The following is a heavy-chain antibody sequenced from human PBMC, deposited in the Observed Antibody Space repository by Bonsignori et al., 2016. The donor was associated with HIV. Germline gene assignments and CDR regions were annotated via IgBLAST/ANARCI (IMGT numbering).Heavy chain of an antibody. CDR2: IHNGGSDT. Sequence: WIRQPPGKGLECVSVIHNGGSDTYYTDSVKGRFTISRDNSKNMVYLQMNSLRADDTAVYYCAKHLWAFYDEINERGDAFDVWGQGTMVTVSS. V-gene: IGHV3-23*03. J-gene: IGHJ3*01. D-gene: IGHD5/OR15-5a*01. CDR3: AKHLWAFYDEINERGDAFDV.